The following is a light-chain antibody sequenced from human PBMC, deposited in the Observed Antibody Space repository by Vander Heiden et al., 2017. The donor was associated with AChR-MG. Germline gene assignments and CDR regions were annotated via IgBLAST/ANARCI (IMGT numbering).Light chain of an antibody. J-gene: IGKJ2*01. V-gene: IGKV3-20*01. CDR3: QQYGRSPYT. Sequence: ELVLTPSPGTLSLSPGERATLSCRASQSVSSNSLAWYQQKAGQAPRLLIFDASSRPTAIPDRFSGSGSGTDFTLTISRLEPEDFAVYYCQQYGRSPYTFGQGTKLEIK. CDR2: DAS. CDR1: QSVSSNS.